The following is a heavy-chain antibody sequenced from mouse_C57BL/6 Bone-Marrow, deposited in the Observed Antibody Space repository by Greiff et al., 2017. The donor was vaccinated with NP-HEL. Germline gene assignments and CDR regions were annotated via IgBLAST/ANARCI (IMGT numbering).Heavy chain of an antibody. CDR2: ISYDGSN. Sequence: EVKLMESGPGLVKPSQSLSLTCSVPGYSITSGYYWNWIRQFPGNKLEWMGYISYDGSNNYNPSLKNRISITRDTSKNQFFLKLNSVTTEDTATYYCAGRRWGQGTLVTVSA. CDR3: AGRR. CDR1: GYSITSGYY. V-gene: IGHV3-6*01. J-gene: IGHJ3*02.